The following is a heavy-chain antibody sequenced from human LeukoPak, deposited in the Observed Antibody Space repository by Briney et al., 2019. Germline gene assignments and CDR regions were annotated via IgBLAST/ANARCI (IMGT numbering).Heavy chain of an antibody. D-gene: IGHD6-19*01. J-gene: IGHJ4*02. V-gene: IGHV3-30-3*01. CDR2: ISYDGSNK. Sequence: QSGGSLRLSCAASGFTFSSYAMHWVRQAPGKGLEWVAVISYDGSNKYYADSVKGRFTISRDNSKNTLYLQMNSLRAEDTAVYYCASLQVAGTVGDYWGQGTLVTVSS. CDR3: ASLQVAGTVGDY. CDR1: GFTFSSYA.